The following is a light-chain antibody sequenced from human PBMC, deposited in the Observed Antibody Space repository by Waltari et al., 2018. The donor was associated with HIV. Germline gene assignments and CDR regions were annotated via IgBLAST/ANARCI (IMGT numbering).Light chain of an antibody. J-gene: IGLJ3*02. CDR3: QSADSTGTYWV. V-gene: IGLV3-25*03. CDR1: ALPTQY. Sequence: SYELTQPPSASVSPGQTARISCSGDALPTQYVFWYQQRPGHAPVMVIYRDKERPSGIPDRCSGCSAGTTVTLTISGVQAEDEADYYCQSADSTGTYWVFGGGTKLTVL. CDR2: RDK.